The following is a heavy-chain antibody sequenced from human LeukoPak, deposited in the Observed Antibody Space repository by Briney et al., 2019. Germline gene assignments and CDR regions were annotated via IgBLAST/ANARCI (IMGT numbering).Heavy chain of an antibody. Sequence: PGGSLRLSCVGSGFIFSSYSMNWVRQAPGKGLEWISYISSSSGTIYYADSVKGRFTISRDNSKNTLYLQMNSLRAEDTAVYYCAKIPNKYCSGGSCYLDYWGQGTLVTVSS. CDR1: GFIFSSYS. CDR3: AKIPNKYCSGGSCYLDY. D-gene: IGHD2-15*01. CDR2: ISSSSGTI. V-gene: IGHV3-48*01. J-gene: IGHJ4*02.